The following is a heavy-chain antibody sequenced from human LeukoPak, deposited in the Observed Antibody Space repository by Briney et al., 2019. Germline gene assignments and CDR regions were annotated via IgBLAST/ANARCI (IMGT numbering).Heavy chain of an antibody. CDR2: IKNKTNGGTT. V-gene: IGHV3-15*01. CDR3: TTTIVGVTTWFDP. CDR1: GFTLSNAY. D-gene: IGHD1-26*01. J-gene: IGHJ5*02. Sequence: AGARRLSCAASGFTLSNAYMSWVRQAPRKGLEWVGRIKNKTNGGTTDYAAPVKGRFTISRDDSKNTLYLQMNSLKTEDTAVYYCTTTIVGVTTWFDPWGQGTLVTVSS.